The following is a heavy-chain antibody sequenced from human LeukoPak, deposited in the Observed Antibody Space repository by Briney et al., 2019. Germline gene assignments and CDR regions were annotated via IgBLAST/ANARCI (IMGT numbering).Heavy chain of an antibody. V-gene: IGHV3-30*07. CDR3: ARAPGELDY. CDR2: MSYDGSHQ. CDR1: GFTFSNYA. Sequence: GGSLRLSCAASGFTFSNYAMHWVRQAPGKGLEWVALMSYDGSHQYYADPVKGRFTISRDNSNDTVFLQMNSLRAEDTAVYYCARAPGELDYWGQGTLVTVSS. J-gene: IGHJ4*02.